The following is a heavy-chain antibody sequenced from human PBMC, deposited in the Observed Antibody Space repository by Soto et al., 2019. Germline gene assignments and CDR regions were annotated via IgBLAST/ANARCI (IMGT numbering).Heavy chain of an antibody. CDR1: GFTVSNSY. D-gene: IGHD3-10*01. CDR2: FYSGGSS. Sequence: PGGSLRLSCASSGFTVSNSYMSWVRQAPGKVLEWVSAFYSGGSSYYTDSVKGRFTISRDNSRNTLYLQMYSLRAEDTAVYFCARCDGSATYCFFFAYWGQGTPVTVSS. J-gene: IGHJ4*02. CDR3: ARCDGSATYCFFFAY. V-gene: IGHV3-66*01.